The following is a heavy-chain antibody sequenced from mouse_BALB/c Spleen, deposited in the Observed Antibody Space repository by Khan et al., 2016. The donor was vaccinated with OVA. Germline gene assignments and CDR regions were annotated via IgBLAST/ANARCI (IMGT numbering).Heavy chain of an antibody. D-gene: IGHD4-1*01. CDR2: INPYNGAT. CDR1: GYTFTGYI. V-gene: IGHV1S136*01. J-gene: IGHJ2*01. Sequence: VQLQQSGPELLKPGASVRMSCKASGYTFTGYIMHWVKQKPGQGLEWIGYINPYNGATKYNEDFKGKATLTSDKSSSTAYMEFSSLTSEDSAIYYCSRGNWQSYYVDYWGQGTTLTVSS. CDR3: SRGNWQSYYVDY.